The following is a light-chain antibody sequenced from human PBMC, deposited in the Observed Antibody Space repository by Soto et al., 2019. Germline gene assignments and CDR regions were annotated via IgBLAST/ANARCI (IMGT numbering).Light chain of an antibody. CDR2: EVS. V-gene: IGLV2-14*01. J-gene: IGLJ2*01. Sequence: QSALTQPASVSGSPGQSITISCTGTSSDVGGYNFVSWYQHHPGKAPKLIIYEVSNRPSGVSNRFSASTSGNTASLTISGLQAEDEADYYCSSYTNSSTLVGFGGGTKVAVL. CDR3: SSYTNSSTLVG. CDR1: SSDVGGYNF.